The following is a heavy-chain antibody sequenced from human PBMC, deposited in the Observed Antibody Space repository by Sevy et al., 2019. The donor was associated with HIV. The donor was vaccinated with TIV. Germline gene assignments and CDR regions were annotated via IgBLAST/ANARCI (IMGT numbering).Heavy chain of an antibody. CDR3: ARAFCTGGRCYSLAY. D-gene: IGHD2-15*01. Sequence: ASVQVSCKASGYTFSSYTITWVRQAPGQGLEWLGWISPFNGDTNYAQKLQGRVTMTTDTSTGTAYMELRSLRSGDTAVYYCARAFCTGGRCYSLAYWGQGTLVTVFS. V-gene: IGHV1-18*01. CDR1: GYTFSSYT. CDR2: ISPFNGDT. J-gene: IGHJ4*02.